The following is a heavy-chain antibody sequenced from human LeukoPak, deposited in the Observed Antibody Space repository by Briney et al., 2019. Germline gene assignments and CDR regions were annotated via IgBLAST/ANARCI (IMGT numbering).Heavy chain of an antibody. D-gene: IGHD3-22*01. CDR1: GYTFTSYG. CDR2: ISAYNGNT. CDR3: ARTGQYYDSSGYFDC. Sequence: ASVTVSCKASGYTFTSYGISWVRQAPGQGLEWMGWISAYNGNTNYAQKLQGRVTMTTDTSTSTAYMELRSLRSDDTAVYYCARTGQYYDSSGYFDCWGQGTLVTVSS. V-gene: IGHV1-18*01. J-gene: IGHJ4*02.